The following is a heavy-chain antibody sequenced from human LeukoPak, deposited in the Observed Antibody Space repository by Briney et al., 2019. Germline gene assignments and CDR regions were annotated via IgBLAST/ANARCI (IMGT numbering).Heavy chain of an antibody. CDR2: ISNGGAST. CDR1: GFTFNNYA. J-gene: IGHJ4*02. V-gene: IGHV3-23*01. D-gene: IGHD3-22*01. Sequence: GSLRLSCAASGFTFNNYAMSWVRQAPGNGLEWVSAISNGGASTYYADSVKGRFTISRDKSKNTLFLQMSSLRAEDTAVYYCAKFDSSGYYYSVPDFWGQGILVTVSS. CDR3: AKFDSSGYYYSVPDF.